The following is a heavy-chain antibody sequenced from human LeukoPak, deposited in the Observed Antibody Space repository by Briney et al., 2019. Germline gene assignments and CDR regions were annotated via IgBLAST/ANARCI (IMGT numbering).Heavy chain of an antibody. J-gene: IGHJ6*04. D-gene: IGHD6-19*01. V-gene: IGHV5-51*01. CDR3: ARFESSDYYGMDV. CDR2: IYPGDSDT. CDR1: GYSFTSYW. Sequence: GESLKISCKGSGYSFTSYWIGWVRQMPGKGLEWMGIIYPGDSDTRYSPSFQGQVTISADKSISTAYLQWSCLKASDTAMYYCARFESSDYYGMDVWGKGTTVTVSS.